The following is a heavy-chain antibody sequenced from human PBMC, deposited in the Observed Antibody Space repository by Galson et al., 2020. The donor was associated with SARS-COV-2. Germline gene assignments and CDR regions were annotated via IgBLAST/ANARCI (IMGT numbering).Heavy chain of an antibody. J-gene: IGHJ6*03. Sequence: GGSLRLSCAASGFTFSSYGMHWVRQAPGKGLEWVAVISYDGSNKYYADSVKGRFTISRDNSKNTLYLQMNSLRAEDTAVYYCARDIVLMVYAIRGPDYYMDVWGKGTTVTVSS. CDR2: ISYDGSNK. CDR1: GFTFSSYG. V-gene: IGHV3-30*03. CDR3: ARDIVLMVYAIRGPDYYMDV. D-gene: IGHD2-8*01.